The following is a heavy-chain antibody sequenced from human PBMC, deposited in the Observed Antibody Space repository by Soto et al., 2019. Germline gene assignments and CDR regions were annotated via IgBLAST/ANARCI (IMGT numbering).Heavy chain of an antibody. J-gene: IGHJ3*02. CDR3: ARGNWNYLI. CDR1: GFTFSSYS. Sequence: GGSLRLSCAASGFTFSSYSMNWVRQAPGKGLEWVSYISSSSSTIYYADSVKGRFTISRDNAKNSLYLQMNSLRAEDTAVYYCARGNWNYLIWGQGTMVTVSS. D-gene: IGHD1-7*01. V-gene: IGHV3-48*01. CDR2: ISSSSSTI.